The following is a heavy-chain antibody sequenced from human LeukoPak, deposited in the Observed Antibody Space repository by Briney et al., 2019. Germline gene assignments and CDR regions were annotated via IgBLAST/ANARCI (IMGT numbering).Heavy chain of an antibody. CDR2: INPNSGGT. Sequence: ASVKVSCKASGYTFTGHYMDWVRQAPGQGLAWMGWINPNSGGTDYAQKFQGRVSMTRDTSISTAYMELSSLRSDDTAVYYSARVEYHYDSSGYYDYWGQGTLVTVSS. CDR1: GYTFTGHY. V-gene: IGHV1-2*02. D-gene: IGHD3-22*01. CDR3: ARVEYHYDSSGYYDY. J-gene: IGHJ4*02.